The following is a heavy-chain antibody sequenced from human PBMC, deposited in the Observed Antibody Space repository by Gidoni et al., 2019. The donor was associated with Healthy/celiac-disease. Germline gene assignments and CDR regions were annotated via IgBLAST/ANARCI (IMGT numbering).Heavy chain of an antibody. CDR2: IIPIFGTA. CDR3: ARASGYHDGNDAFDI. V-gene: IGHV1-69*01. CDR1: GGTFSSYA. Sequence: QAQLVQSGAGVQNPASSVNVSCKASGGTFSSYAISWVRQAPGQGLEWMGGIIPIFGTANYAQEGKGRVTITADESTSTAYMELSSLRSEDTAVDYGARASGYHDGNDAFDIWGQGTMVTVSS. D-gene: IGHD3-22*01. J-gene: IGHJ3*02.